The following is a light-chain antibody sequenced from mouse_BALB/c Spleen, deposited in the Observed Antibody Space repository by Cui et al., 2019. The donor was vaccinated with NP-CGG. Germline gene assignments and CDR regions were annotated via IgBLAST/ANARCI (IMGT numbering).Light chain of an antibody. CDR2: GTN. CDR1: TGAVTTSNY. J-gene: IGLJ1*01. V-gene: IGLV1*01. CDR3: ALWYSNHWV. Sequence: QVLVSHESAPTTSPGETVTLTCRSSTGAVTTSNYANWVQEKPDHLFTGLIGGTNNRAPGVPARFSGSLIGDKAALTITGAQTEDEAIYFCALWYSNHWVFGGGTKLTVL.